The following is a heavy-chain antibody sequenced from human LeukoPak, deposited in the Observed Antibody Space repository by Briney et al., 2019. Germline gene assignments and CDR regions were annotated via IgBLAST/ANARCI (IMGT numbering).Heavy chain of an antibody. CDR3: ARGASNYYDSSGYYVDY. CDR1: GYTFTGYY. J-gene: IGHJ4*02. V-gene: IGHV1-2*02. D-gene: IGHD3-22*01. CDR2: INPNSGGT. Sequence: GASVKVSCKASGYTFTGYYMHWVRQAPGQGLEWMGWINPNSGGTNYAQKFQGRVTMTRDTSISTAYMELSRLRSDDTAVYYCARGASNYYDSSGYYVDYWGQGTLVTVSS.